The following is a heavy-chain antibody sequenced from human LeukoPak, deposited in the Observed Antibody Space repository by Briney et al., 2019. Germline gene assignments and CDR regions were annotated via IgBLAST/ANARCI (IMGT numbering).Heavy chain of an antibody. J-gene: IGHJ3*02. CDR2: IYTSGST. CDR1: GGSISSGSYY. D-gene: IGHD1-26*01. CDR3: ASPSGSHAFDI. Sequence: SETLSLTCTVSGGSISSGSYYWSWIRQPAGKGLEWIGRIYTSGSTNYNPSPKSRVTISVDTSKNQFSLKLSSVTAADTAVYYCASPSGSHAFDIWGQGTMVTVSS. V-gene: IGHV4-61*02.